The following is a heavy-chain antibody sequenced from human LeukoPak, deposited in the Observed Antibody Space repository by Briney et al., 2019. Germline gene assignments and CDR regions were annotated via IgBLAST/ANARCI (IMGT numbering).Heavy chain of an antibody. Sequence: GGSLRLSCVASEFTFSSYGMHWVHQAPGKGLEWVAVIWYDGSNKYYADSVKGRFTISRDNSKNTLYLQMNSLRAEDTAVYYCARYYGSGQRNYFDYWGQGTLVTVSS. V-gene: IGHV3-33*01. CDR1: EFTFSSYG. D-gene: IGHD3-10*01. CDR3: ARYYGSGQRNYFDY. J-gene: IGHJ4*01. CDR2: IWYDGSNK.